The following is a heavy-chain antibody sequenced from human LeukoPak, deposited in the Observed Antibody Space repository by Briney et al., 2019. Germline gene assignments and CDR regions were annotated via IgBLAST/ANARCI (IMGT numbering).Heavy chain of an antibody. CDR1: GGSISSYY. J-gene: IGHJ4*02. CDR2: IYYSGST. Sequence: SETLSLTCTVPGGSISSYYWSWIRQPPGKGLEWIGYIYYSGSTNYNPSLKSRVTISVDTSKNQFSLKLSSVTAADTAVYYCARPAFGSWLQIDYWGQGTLVTVSS. V-gene: IGHV4-59*08. D-gene: IGHD5-24*01. CDR3: ARPAFGSWLQIDY.